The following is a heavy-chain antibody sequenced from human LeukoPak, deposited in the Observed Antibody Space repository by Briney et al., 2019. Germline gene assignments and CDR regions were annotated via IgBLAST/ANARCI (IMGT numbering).Heavy chain of an antibody. CDR2: IKQDGSEK. V-gene: IGHV3-7*04. J-gene: IGHJ4*02. CDR3: ARYTYYDILTGFDY. CDR1: GFTFSSYW. Sequence: GGSLRLSCAASGFTFSSYWMSWVRKAPGKGLEWVANIKQDGSEKYYVDSVKGRFTISRDNAKNSLYLQMNSLRAEDTAVYYCARYTYYDILTGFDYWGQGTLVTVSS. D-gene: IGHD3-9*01.